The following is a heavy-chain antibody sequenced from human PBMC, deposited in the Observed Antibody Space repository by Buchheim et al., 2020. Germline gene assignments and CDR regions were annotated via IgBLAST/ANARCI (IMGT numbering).Heavy chain of an antibody. D-gene: IGHD2-2*01. CDR2: ISCSGGST. J-gene: IGHJ6*02. Sequence: EVQLLESGGGLVQPGGSLRLSCAASGFTFSSYAMSWVRQAPGKGLEWVSAISCSGGSTYYADSVKGRFTISRDNSKHTLYLQMNSLRAEDTAVYDCAKRGGGYCSSTSCRFSYGMDVWGQGTT. CDR1: GFTFSSYA. CDR3: AKRGGGYCSSTSCRFSYGMDV. V-gene: IGHV3-23*01.